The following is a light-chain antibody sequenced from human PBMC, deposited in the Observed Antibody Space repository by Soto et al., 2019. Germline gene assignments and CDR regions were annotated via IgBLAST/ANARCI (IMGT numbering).Light chain of an antibody. J-gene: IGKJ1*01. CDR1: QGIRTY. Sequence: DTQMTQSPSSLSASIGDRVTITCRASQGIRTYLAWYQQKPGKVPRLLIYAASTLQSGVPSRFSGSGSGTDFTLTISSLLPEDVATYYCQKYNSAPWTFGQGTKVEIK. CDR3: QKYNSAPWT. CDR2: AAS. V-gene: IGKV1-27*01.